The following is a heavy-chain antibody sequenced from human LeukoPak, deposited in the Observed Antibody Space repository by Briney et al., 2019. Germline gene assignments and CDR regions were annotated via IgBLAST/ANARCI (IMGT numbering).Heavy chain of an antibody. V-gene: IGHV1-69*05. D-gene: IGHD3-22*01. CDR2: IIPIFGTA. Sequence: SVKVSCKASGGTFSSYAISWVRQAPGQGLEWMGGIIPIFGTANYAQKFQGRVTMTRDMSTSTVYMELSSLRSEDTAVYYCARGAHVRMYDSNHNCFDPWGQGTLVTVSS. CDR1: GGTFSSYA. J-gene: IGHJ5*02. CDR3: ARGAHVRMYDSNHNCFDP.